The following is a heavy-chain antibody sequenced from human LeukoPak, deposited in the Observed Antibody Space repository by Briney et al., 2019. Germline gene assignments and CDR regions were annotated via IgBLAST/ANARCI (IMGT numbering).Heavy chain of an antibody. V-gene: IGHV3-30*02. Sequence: GGSLRLSCAASGFTFSSYGMHWVRQAPGKGLEWVAFIRYDGSNKYYADSVKGRFTISRDNSKNTLYLQMNSLRAEDTAVYYCARVAPPLFHMDVWGKGTTVTISS. CDR2: IRYDGSNK. CDR3: ARVAPPLFHMDV. J-gene: IGHJ6*03. CDR1: GFTFSSYG.